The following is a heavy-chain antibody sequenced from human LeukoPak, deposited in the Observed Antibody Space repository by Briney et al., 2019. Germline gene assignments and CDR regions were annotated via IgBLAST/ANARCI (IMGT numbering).Heavy chain of an antibody. J-gene: IGHJ2*01. Sequence: SETLSLTCTVSGGSISSYYWSWIRQPPGKGLEWIGYIYYSGSTNYNPSLKSRVTISVDTSKNQFSLKLSSVTAADTAVYYCASQYSDILTGYHRGELYWYFDPWGRGTLVTVSS. CDR2: IYYSGST. V-gene: IGHV4-59*08. CDR3: ASQYSDILTGYHRGELYWYFDP. CDR1: GGSISSYY. D-gene: IGHD3-9*01.